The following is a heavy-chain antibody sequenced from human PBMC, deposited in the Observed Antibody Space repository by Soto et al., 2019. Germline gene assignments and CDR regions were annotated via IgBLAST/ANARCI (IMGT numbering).Heavy chain of an antibody. J-gene: IGHJ3*01. D-gene: IGHD2-15*01. CDR1: GASFSRYY. CDR3: ARVQAEDATFYKYHAVDV. CDR2: INQSGST. Sequence: ETLSPTGSVYGASFSRYYWSWIRQPPGKGLEWIGEINQSGSTNYNPSLKSRVTISVDTSKNQFSLKWSSVTAADTAVYYCARVQAEDATFYKYHAVDVWGQGTMVTV. V-gene: IGHV4-34*01.